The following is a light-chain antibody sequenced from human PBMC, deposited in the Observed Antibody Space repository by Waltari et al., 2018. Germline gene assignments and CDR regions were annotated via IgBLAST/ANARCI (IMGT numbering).Light chain of an antibody. CDR2: VAS. CDR1: QSVSRSL. Sequence: PGETATISSRTSQSVSRSLPWYQQKPGPAPRLLIIVASSRATGIPDRFNGSGAGTYFPLTTSILEPEDVAVNCCQETSNLWTLGEGTKVEIK. J-gene: IGKJ1*01. V-gene: IGKV3D-11*02. CDR3: QETSNLWT.